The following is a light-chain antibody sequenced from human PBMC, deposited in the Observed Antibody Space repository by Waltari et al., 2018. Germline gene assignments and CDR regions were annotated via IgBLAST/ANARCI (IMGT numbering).Light chain of an antibody. J-gene: IGLJ3*02. V-gene: IGLV2-14*03. CDR2: GVT. CDR1: GSDVGGYNY. CDR3: CSYTASTTWV. Sequence: QSAPTQPPSVSGSPGQSVTIPCTGTGSDVGGYNYVSWYQQHPGKAPKLMIYGVTHRPSGVSDRFSGSKSGDTASLTISGLQAEDEADYYCCSYTASTTWVFGGGTRLTVL.